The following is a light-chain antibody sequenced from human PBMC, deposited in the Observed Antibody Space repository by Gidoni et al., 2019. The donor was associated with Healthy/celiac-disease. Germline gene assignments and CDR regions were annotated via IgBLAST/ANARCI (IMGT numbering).Light chain of an antibody. CDR1: SSNIGSNH. Sequence: QSALTQPPSASGTPGQRVTISCSGSSSNIGSNHVYWYQQRPGTAPKLHIYRNNQRPSGVPDRFSGSKSGTSASLAISGLRSEDEADYYCAAWDDSLSGYVFGTGTKVTVL. J-gene: IGLJ1*01. V-gene: IGLV1-47*01. CDR3: AAWDDSLSGYV. CDR2: RNN.